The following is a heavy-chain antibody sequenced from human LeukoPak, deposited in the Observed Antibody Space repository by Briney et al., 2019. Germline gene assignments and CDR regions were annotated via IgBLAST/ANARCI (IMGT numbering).Heavy chain of an antibody. J-gene: IGHJ4*02. V-gene: IGHV3-23*01. Sequence: TGGSLRLSCAASGFTFSSYAMSWVRQAPGKGLEWVSAISGSGGSTNYADSVKGQFTISRDNSKNTLYLQMNSLRAEDTAVYYCAKDGDFWSGYYFDYWGQGTLVTVSS. CDR3: AKDGDFWSGYYFDY. CDR1: GFTFSSYA. CDR2: ISGSGGST. D-gene: IGHD3-3*01.